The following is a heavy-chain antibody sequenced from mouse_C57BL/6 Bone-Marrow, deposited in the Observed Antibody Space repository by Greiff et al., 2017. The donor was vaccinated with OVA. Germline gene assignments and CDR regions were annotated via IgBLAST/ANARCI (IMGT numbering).Heavy chain of an antibody. CDR3: ARSYYGSWFAY. V-gene: IGHV1-64*01. CDR2: IHPNSGST. D-gene: IGHD1-2*01. Sequence: QVQLQQPGAELVKPGASVKLSCKASGYTFTSYWMHWVKQRPGQGLEWIGMIHPNSGSTNYNEKFKSKATLTVDKSSSTAYMQLSSLTSADSAVYYCARSYYGSWFAYWGQGTLVTVSA. CDR1: GYTFTSYW. J-gene: IGHJ3*01.